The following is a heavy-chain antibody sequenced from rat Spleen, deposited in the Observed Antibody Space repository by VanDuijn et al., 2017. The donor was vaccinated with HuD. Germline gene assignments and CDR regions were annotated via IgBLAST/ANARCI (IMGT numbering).Heavy chain of an antibody. Sequence: EVQLVESGGGLVQPGRSLKLSGAASGFTFSNYDMAWVRQAPTKGLEWVASIRYEGSSTYYGDSVKGRFTISRDNAKSTLYQQMNSLRYEDTATYYCERRTYGSYYFDYWGQGVMVTVSS. CDR2: IRYEGSST. CDR3: ERRTYGSYYFDY. D-gene: IGHD1-3*01. J-gene: IGHJ2*01. V-gene: IGHV5-22*01. CDR1: GFTFSNYD.